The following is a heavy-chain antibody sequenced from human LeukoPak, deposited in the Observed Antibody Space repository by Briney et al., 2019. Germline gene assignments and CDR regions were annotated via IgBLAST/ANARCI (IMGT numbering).Heavy chain of an antibody. CDR1: GYSFTTYW. CDR2: IYPGDSDT. V-gene: IGHV5-51*01. J-gene: IGHJ4*02. D-gene: IGHD5-24*01. CDR3: VRYMDGYILY. Sequence: GESLKISCKASGYSFTTYWIGWVRQMSGKGLEWIGIIYPGDSDTRYSPSFQGQVTISADKSITTAYLQWSSLKATDTAIYFCVRYMDGYILYWGQGTLVTVSS.